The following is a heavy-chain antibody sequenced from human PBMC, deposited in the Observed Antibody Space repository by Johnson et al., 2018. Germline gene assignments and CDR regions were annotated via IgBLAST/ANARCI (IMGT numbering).Heavy chain of an antibody. CDR3: ANIVEVDAVDI. V-gene: IGHV3-23*04. CDR2: ISGSGGST. D-gene: IGHD1-26*01. J-gene: IGHJ3*02. CDR1: GFTFSSYA. Sequence: VQLVESGGGVVQHGRSLGLSCAASGFTFSSYAMSWVRQAPGKGLEWVAAISGSGGSTYYADSVKGRFTISRDNSKNTLYLQMNSLRAEDTAVYYCANIVEVDAVDIWGQGTMVTVSS.